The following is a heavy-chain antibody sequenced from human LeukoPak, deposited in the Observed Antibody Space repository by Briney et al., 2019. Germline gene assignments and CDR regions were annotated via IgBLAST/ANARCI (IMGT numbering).Heavy chain of an antibody. Sequence: SGGSLRLSWAASGFTFSSYAMSWVRQAPGKGLEGVSAISGSGGSTYYADSVKGRFTISRDNSKNTLYLQMNSLRAEDTAVYYCAKHNYYGSGSYYPYWGQGTLVTVSS. J-gene: IGHJ4*02. CDR3: AKHNYYGSGSYYPY. D-gene: IGHD3-10*01. CDR2: ISGSGGST. V-gene: IGHV3-23*01. CDR1: GFTFSSYA.